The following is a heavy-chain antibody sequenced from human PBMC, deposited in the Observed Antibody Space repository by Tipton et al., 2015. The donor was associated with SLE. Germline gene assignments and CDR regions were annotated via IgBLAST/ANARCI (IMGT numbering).Heavy chain of an antibody. CDR2: IYPGDSHT. Sequence: VQLVQSGAEVKKPGESLKISCKGSGYIFINYWIAWVRQMPGKGLEWMAIIYPGDSHTTYSPSFEGQVTLSADKSITTAYLQWSSLKASDTAMYYCARSTYDSSGSYSTRFWAFDIWGQGTMVTVSS. V-gene: IGHV5-51*03. CDR1: GYIFINYW. CDR3: ARSTYDSSGSYSTRFWAFDI. J-gene: IGHJ3*02. D-gene: IGHD3-10*01.